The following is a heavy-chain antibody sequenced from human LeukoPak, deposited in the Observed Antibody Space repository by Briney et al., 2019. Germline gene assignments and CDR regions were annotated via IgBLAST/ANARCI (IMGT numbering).Heavy chain of an antibody. CDR2: MNPNSGNT. J-gene: IGHJ4*02. Sequence: ASVKVSCKASGYTFTSYDINWVRQATGQGLEWMGWMNPNSGNTGYAQKFQGRVTMTRNTSISTAYMELSSLRSEDTAVYYCARLEQQPVYSSGWYYTYWGQGTLVTVSS. D-gene: IGHD6-19*01. CDR1: GYTFTSYD. CDR3: ARLEQQPVYSSGWYYTY. V-gene: IGHV1-8*01.